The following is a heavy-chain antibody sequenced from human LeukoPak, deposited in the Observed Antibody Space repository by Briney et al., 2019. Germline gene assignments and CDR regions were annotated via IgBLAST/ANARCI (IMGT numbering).Heavy chain of an antibody. CDR3: ARGRGQWLGARYFDY. V-gene: IGHV3-66*01. J-gene: IGHJ4*02. Sequence: GGSLRLSCAASGFTVSSNYMSWVRQAPGKGLEWVSVIYSGGSAYYADSVKGRFTISRDNSKNMLYLQMNSLRAEDTAVYYCARGRGQWLGARYFDYWGQGTLVTVSS. CDR2: IYSGGSA. CDR1: GFTVSSNY. D-gene: IGHD6-19*01.